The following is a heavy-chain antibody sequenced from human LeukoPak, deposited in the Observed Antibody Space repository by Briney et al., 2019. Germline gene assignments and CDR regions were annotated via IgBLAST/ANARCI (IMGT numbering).Heavy chain of an antibody. V-gene: IGHV3-30*18. CDR3: AKDPRPEVTTVTWFDP. D-gene: IGHD4-17*01. J-gene: IGHJ5*02. CDR1: GFTFSSYG. CDR2: ISYDGSNK. Sequence: GGSLRLSCAASGFTFSSYGMHWVRQAPGKGLEWVTVISYDGSNKYYADSVKGRFTISRDNSKNTLYLQMNSLRAEDTAVYYCAKDPRPEVTTVTWFDPWGQATLVTVSS.